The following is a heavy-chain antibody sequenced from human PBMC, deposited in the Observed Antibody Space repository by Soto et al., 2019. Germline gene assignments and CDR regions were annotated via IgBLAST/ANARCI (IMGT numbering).Heavy chain of an antibody. V-gene: IGHV1-69*01. CDR2: IIPVFGTT. CDR1: GGTFSSYA. Sequence: QVQLVQSEAEVKKPGSSVKVSCKASGGTFSSYAFTWVRQAPGQGLEWMGRIIPVFGTTNYAQKFQGRVTIIADESTSTAYMELSSLRSEDTAIYYCARSRATTVAFDIWGQGTLVTVSS. J-gene: IGHJ3*02. CDR3: ARSRATTVAFDI. D-gene: IGHD1-1*01.